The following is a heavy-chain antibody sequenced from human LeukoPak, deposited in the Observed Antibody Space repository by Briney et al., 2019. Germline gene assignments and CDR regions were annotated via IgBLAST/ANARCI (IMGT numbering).Heavy chain of an antibody. CDR2: INHSGST. Sequence: PSETLSLICAVYGESFSGYYWSWIRQPPGKGLEWIGEINHSGSTNYNPSLKSRVTISVDTSKNQFSLKLSSVTAADTAMYYCARGAKGYYYYMDVLGKGTTVTNSS. CDR3: ARGAKGYYYYMDV. V-gene: IGHV4-34*01. J-gene: IGHJ6*03. CDR1: GESFSGYY.